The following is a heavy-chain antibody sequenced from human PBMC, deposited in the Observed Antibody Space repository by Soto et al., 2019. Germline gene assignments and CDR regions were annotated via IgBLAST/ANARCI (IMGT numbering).Heavy chain of an antibody. CDR1: GGSISSGGYY. CDR2: IYYSGST. V-gene: IGHV4-31*03. D-gene: IGHD3-16*01. Sequence: SETLSLTCTVSGGSISSGGYYWSWIRQHPGKGLEWIGYIYYSGSTYYNPSLKSRVPISVATSKNQFSLKLSSVTAADTAVYYCARDPADLLPPGVGDYYYNGMDVWVQGTTVTVSS. CDR3: ARDPADLLPPGVGDYYYNGMDV. J-gene: IGHJ6*02.